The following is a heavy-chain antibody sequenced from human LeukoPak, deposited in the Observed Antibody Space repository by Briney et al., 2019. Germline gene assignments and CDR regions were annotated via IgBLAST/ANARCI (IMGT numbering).Heavy chain of an antibody. V-gene: IGHV1-2*04. D-gene: IGHD4/OR15-4a*01. CDR1: GYTFTDYY. CDR3: ARVKADYDYYHYMDV. J-gene: IGHJ6*03. Sequence: ASVKVSCKASGYTFTDYYMHWVRQAPGQGLEWMGWINPNSGGTNYAQKFQGWVTMTRDTSISTAYMELSRLRSDDTAVYYCARVKADYDYYHYMDVWGKGTTVTVSS. CDR2: INPNSGGT.